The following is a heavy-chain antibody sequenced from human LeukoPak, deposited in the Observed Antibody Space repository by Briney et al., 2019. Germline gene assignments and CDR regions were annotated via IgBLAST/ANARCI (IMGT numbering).Heavy chain of an antibody. D-gene: IGHD1-1*01. CDR3: ARDGGYTHFDY. V-gene: IGHV4-59*01. CDR2: IYYSGST. CDR1: GGSISSYY. J-gene: IGHJ4*02. Sequence: SETLSLTCTVAGGSISSYYWSWIRQPPGKGLEWIGYIYYSGSTNYNPSLKSRVTISVDTSKNQFSLKLSSVTAADTAVYYCARDGGYTHFDYWGQGTLATVSS.